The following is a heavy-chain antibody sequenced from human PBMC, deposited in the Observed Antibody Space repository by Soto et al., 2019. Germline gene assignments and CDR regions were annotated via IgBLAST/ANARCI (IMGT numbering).Heavy chain of an antibody. J-gene: IGHJ4*02. D-gene: IGHD1-1*01. CDR1: GGSFSGYY. Sequence: PSETLSLTCAVYGGSFSGYYWSWIRQPPGKGLEWIGEINHSGSTNYNPSLKSRVTISVDTSKNQFSLKLSSVTAADTAVYYCARLQEYWGRVILFTASS. V-gene: IGHV4-34*01. CDR2: INHSGST. CDR3: ARLQEY.